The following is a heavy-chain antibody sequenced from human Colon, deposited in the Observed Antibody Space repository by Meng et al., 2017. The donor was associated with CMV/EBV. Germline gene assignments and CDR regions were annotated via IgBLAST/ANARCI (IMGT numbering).Heavy chain of an antibody. CDR2: TYYAGST. Sequence: SETLSLTCTVSGGSISTFYWSWLRQVPGKGLEWIGYTYYAGSTKYQSPLKSRVTTSVDKSKNQFSLKLSSVTAADTAVYYCARGIRYSYGLSFDFWGQGTLVTVSS. CDR1: GGSISTFY. J-gene: IGHJ4*02. V-gene: IGHV4-59*01. CDR3: ARGIRYSYGLSFDF. D-gene: IGHD5-18*01.